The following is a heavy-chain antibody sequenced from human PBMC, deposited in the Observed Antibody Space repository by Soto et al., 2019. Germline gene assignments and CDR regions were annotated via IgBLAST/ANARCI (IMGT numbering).Heavy chain of an antibody. CDR1: GFTFSSYA. J-gene: IGHJ6*02. CDR3: ARSKHHYFYGMDV. CDR2: ISYDGSNK. Sequence: GGSLRRSCAASGFTFSSYAMHWVRQAPGKGLEWVAVISYDGSNKYYADSVKGRFTISRDNSKNTLYLQMNSLRAEDTAVYYCARSKHHYFYGMDVSGQANPVHRL. D-gene: IGHD4-4*01. V-gene: IGHV3-30-3*01.